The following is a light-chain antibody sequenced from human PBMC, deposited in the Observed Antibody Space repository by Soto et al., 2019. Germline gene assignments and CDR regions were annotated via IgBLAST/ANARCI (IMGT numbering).Light chain of an antibody. CDR2: GAS. J-gene: IGKJ3*01. Sequence: EIVLTQSPGTISVSPGERVTLSCRASQSVSSNFLAWHQQKPGQAPRLLIYGASSRAGGIPDRFRGSGSGTYFTLTIYSLEPEDFAVYYCQQYGSAPFTFCPGTKVDVK. CDR1: QSVSSNF. CDR3: QQYGSAPFT. V-gene: IGKV3-20*01.